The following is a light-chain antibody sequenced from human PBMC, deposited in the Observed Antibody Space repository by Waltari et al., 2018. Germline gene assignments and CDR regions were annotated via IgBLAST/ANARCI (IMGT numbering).Light chain of an antibody. CDR3: VLYMGGGIM. J-gene: IGLJ3*02. V-gene: IGLV8-61*01. CDR2: SIN. CDR1: SDPVSTRYY. Sequence: QTVVTQDTSLSVSPGGTVTLTCGLRSDPVSTRYYPSWYQQTPGQAPRQLIYSINTRSSGVPDRFSGSILGNKAALTITGAQADDECDYHCVLYMGGGIMFGGGTKLTVL.